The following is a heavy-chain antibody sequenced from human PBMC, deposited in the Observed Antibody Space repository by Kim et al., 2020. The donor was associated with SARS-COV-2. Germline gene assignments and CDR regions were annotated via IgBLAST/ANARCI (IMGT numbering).Heavy chain of an antibody. CDR2: IVPTDGRT. CDR1: GFTFSNYA. Sequence: GGSLRLSCAASGFTFSNYAMSWVRQAPGKGLEWDSGIVPTDGRTFYADSVKGRFTISRDNSMNTVYLQMNSLRAEDTAIYYCAKDYGGGKPFDFWGQGTLVTVSS. D-gene: IGHD2-15*01. CDR3: AKDYGGGKPFDF. J-gene: IGHJ4*02. V-gene: IGHV3-23*01.